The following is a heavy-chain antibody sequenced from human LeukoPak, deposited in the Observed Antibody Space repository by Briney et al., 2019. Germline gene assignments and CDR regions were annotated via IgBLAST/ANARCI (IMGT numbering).Heavy chain of an antibody. CDR2: IYYSGNT. D-gene: IGHD6-13*01. Sequence: SQTLSLTCTVSGGSISSSDYYWSWIRQHPGKGLEWIGYIYYSGNTYYNPSLKSRVTISVDTSKNQFSLKLSSVTAADTAVYYCAREHSSSWVDYWGQGILVSVSS. J-gene: IGHJ4*02. CDR3: AREHSSSWVDY. V-gene: IGHV4-31*03. CDR1: GGSISSSDYY.